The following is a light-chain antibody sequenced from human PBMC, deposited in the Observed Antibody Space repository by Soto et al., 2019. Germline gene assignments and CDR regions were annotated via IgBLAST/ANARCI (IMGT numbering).Light chain of an antibody. Sequence: QSVLTQPPSASGTPGQRVTISCSGSSSNIGSNTVNWYQQLPGTAPKLLIYSNNQRPSGVPDRFSGSKSGTSASLAISGLQSEDEADYYCAAWDDILTGLVYGGGTKVTVL. V-gene: IGLV1-44*01. J-gene: IGLJ2*01. CDR2: SNN. CDR3: AAWDDILTGLV. CDR1: SSNIGSNT.